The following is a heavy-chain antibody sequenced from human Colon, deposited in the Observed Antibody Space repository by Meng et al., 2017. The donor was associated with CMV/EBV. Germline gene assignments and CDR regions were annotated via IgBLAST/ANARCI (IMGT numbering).Heavy chain of an antibody. J-gene: IGHJ4*02. D-gene: IGHD6-25*01. V-gene: IGHV1-2*02. Sequence: KASGYTFTNYCIHWVRQAPGQGLEWMGWIDPSSGDTNFAQNFQGRVSMTRDTSITTAHMELTSLTSDDTALYYCAREGMSTPSAADSWGQGTLVTVSS. CDR3: AREGMSTPSAADS. CDR1: GYTFTNYC. CDR2: IDPSSGDT.